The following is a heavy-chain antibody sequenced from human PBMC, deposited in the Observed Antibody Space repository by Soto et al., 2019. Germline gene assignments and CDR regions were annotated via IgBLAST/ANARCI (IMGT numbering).Heavy chain of an antibody. J-gene: IGHJ4*02. CDR2: ITDTGVST. CDR1: EFTFYTYA. CDR3: AKDTPVVMFLFDS. Sequence: GGSLRLSCTASEFTFYTYAMTWVRQAPGKGLEWVSSITDTGVSTYYADSVKGRFTISRDNSRNTLYLQMNSLRTDDTAVYYCAKDTPVVMFLFDSWGRGTLVTVSS. D-gene: IGHD2-21*01. V-gene: IGHV3-23*01.